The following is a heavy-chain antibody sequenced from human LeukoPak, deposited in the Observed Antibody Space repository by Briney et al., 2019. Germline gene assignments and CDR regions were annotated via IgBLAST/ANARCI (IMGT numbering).Heavy chain of an antibody. V-gene: IGHV4-39*07. CDR2: IYYSGST. CDR3: ARDPGSSGWTKYYYYYYMDV. J-gene: IGHJ6*03. CDR1: GGSISGSSYY. Sequence: SETLSLTCTVSGGSISGSSYYWGWIRQPPGKGLEWIGSIYYSGSTYYNPSLKSRVTISVDTSKNQFSLKLSSVTAADTAVYYCARDPGSSGWTKYYYYYYMDVWGKGTTVTVSS. D-gene: IGHD6-19*01.